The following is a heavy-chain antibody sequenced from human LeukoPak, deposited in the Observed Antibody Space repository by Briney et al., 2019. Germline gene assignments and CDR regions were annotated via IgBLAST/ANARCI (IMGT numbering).Heavy chain of an antibody. Sequence: SGTLSLTCTVSGVSLSSDYWSWIRQPPGKGLEWIGSIYYSGSTNYNPSLKSRVTISVDTSKNQFSLKLSSVTAADTAVYYCARQKDSGTYPFDYWGQGTLVTVSS. CDR3: ARQKDSGTYPFDY. J-gene: IGHJ4*02. D-gene: IGHD1-26*01. CDR2: IYYSGST. CDR1: GVSLSSDY. V-gene: IGHV4-59*08.